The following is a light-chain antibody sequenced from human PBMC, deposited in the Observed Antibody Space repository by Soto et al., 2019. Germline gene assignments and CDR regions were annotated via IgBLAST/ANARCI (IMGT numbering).Light chain of an antibody. J-gene: IGKJ1*01. Sequence: VVLTQFPGTLSLSTGETATLSCGASQRVSNNFLGWYQQKPGLPPRLLIYDATSRANGIPERFSGRGSGTHFTLTICRLEPEDFAVYYCQQYGSTPWTFGRGTKVEMK. CDR2: DAT. CDR1: QRVSNNF. CDR3: QQYGSTPWT. V-gene: IGKV3D-20*01.